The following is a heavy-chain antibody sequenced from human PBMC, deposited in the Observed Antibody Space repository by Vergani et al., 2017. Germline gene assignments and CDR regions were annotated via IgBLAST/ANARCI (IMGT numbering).Heavy chain of an antibody. J-gene: IGHJ6*03. CDR2: ISSSGSTI. CDR1: GFTFSSYS. CDR3: ARDEALYDFWSGYEHYYYYMDV. D-gene: IGHD3-3*01. V-gene: IGHV3-48*04. Sequence: EVQLVESGGGLVQPGGSLRLSCAASGFTFSSYSMNWVRQAPGKGLEWVSYISSSGSTIYYADSVKGRFTISRDNAKNSLYLQMNSLRAEDTAVYYCARDEALYDFWSGYEHYYYYMDVWGKGTTVTVSS.